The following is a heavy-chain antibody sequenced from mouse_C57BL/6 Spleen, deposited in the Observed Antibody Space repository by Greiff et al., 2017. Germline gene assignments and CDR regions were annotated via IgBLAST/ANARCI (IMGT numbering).Heavy chain of an antibody. Sequence: VQLQQSGPELVRPGASVKISCKASGYTFTSYWMQWVRQRPGQGLEWIGEIFPGSGSTYYNEKFKGKATLTVDTSSSTAYMQLSSLTSEDSAVYFCAIWYFDYWGQGTTLTVSS. J-gene: IGHJ2*01. CDR3: AIWYFDY. D-gene: IGHD1-1*02. V-gene: IGHV1-56*01. CDR1: GYTFTSYW. CDR2: IFPGSGST.